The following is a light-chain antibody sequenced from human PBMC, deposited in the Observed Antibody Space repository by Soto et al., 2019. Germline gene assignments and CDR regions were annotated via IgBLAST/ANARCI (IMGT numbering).Light chain of an antibody. CDR1: SSDVGGYNY. V-gene: IGLV2-14*03. J-gene: IGLJ1*01. Sequence: QSVLTQPASVSGSPGQSIAISFTGTSSDVGGYNYVSWYQQHPGKAPKLMIYDVSSRPSGVSNRFSGSKSGNTASLTISGLQAGDEADYYCSSYTSSTTEVFGTGTKVTVL. CDR2: DVS. CDR3: SSYTSSTTEV.